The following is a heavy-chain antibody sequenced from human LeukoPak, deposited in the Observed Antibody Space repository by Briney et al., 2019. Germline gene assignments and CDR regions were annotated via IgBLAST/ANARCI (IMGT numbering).Heavy chain of an antibody. CDR1: GGSISSGGYY. CDR3: ASTAKEEYVWGSYRPTPPYCFDY. D-gene: IGHD3-16*02. Sequence: SQTLSLTCTVSGGSISSGGYYWSWIRQHPGKGLEWIGYIYYSGSTYYNPSLKSRVTISVDTSKNQFSLKLSSVTAADTAVYYWASTAKEEYVWGSYRPTPPYCFDYWGQGTLVTVSS. V-gene: IGHV4-31*03. J-gene: IGHJ4*02. CDR2: IYYSGST.